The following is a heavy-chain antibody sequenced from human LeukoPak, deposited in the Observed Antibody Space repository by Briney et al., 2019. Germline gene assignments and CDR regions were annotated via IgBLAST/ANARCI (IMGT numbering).Heavy chain of an antibody. V-gene: IGHV3-74*01. CDR3: ATKQWLAPPPDS. CDR2: INTDGTVT. J-gene: IGHJ4*02. D-gene: IGHD6-19*01. CDR1: GFTFSKYL. Sequence: GGSLRLSCAASGFTFSKYLLLWVRQAPGKGLESVSRINTDGTVTTYADSVKGRFTVSRDNADNTMFLQMNSVRDEDTAVYYCATKQWLAPPPDSWGQGTPVTVSS.